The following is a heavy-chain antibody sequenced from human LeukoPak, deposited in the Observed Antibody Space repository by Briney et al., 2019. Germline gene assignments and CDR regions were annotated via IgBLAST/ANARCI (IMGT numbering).Heavy chain of an antibody. CDR1: GDSISGYF. CDR3: ARWGLDWFDP. J-gene: IGHJ5*02. D-gene: IGHD3-16*01. V-gene: IGHV4-59*08. CDR2: IFYSVNT. Sequence: SETLSLTCAVSGDSISGYFWSWIRQPPGKGLEWIGYIFYSVNTNYNPSLKSRATISVDTSKNQFSLKLSSVTAADTAVYYCARWGLDWFDPWGQGTLVTVSS.